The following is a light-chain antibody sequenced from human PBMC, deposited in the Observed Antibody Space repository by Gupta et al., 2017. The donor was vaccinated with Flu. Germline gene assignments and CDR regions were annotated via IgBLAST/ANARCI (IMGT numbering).Light chain of an antibody. J-gene: IGKJ1*01. CDR1: QSGLYSSNNKNY. CDR3: QQQYSTPWT. Sequence: DIVMTQSPDSLAVSLGERATINCKSSQSGLYSSNNKNYLAWYQQKPGQPPKLLIYWASTRESGVPDRFSGRGSGTDFTLTISSLQAEDVAVYYCQQQYSTPWTFGQGTKVEIK. V-gene: IGKV4-1*01. CDR2: WAS.